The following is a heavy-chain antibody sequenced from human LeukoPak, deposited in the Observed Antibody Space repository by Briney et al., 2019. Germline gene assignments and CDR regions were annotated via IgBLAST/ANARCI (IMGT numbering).Heavy chain of an antibody. V-gene: IGHV3-48*04. D-gene: IGHD6-13*01. Sequence: GGSLRLSCAASGFTFSSYGMNWVRQAPGKGLEWVSYISSSSSTIYYADSVKGRFTISRDNAKNQLYLQMNSLRAEDTAVYYCARYLGAAGIDYWGQGTLVTVSS. CDR3: ARYLGAAGIDY. CDR1: GFTFSSYG. CDR2: ISSSSSTI. J-gene: IGHJ4*02.